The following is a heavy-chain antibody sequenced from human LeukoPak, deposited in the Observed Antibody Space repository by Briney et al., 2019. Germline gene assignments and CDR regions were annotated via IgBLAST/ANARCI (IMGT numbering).Heavy chain of an antibody. J-gene: IGHJ5*02. CDR2: IYPGDSDT. Sequence: GESLKISCKGSGYSFTSYWIGWVRQTPGKGLEWMGIIYPGDSDTRYSPSFQGQVTISADKSISTAYLQWSSLKASDTAMYYCARHASAGLYGDYVIGWFDPWGQGTLVTVSS. CDR1: GYSFTSYW. V-gene: IGHV5-51*01. D-gene: IGHD4-17*01. CDR3: ARHASAGLYGDYVIGWFDP.